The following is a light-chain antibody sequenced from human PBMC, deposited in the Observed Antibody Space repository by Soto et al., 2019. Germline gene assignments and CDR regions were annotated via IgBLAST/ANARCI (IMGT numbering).Light chain of an antibody. J-gene: IGKJ1*01. V-gene: IGKV1-5*01. Sequence: DIQMTQSPSTLSASVGDRVTITCRASQSIGRFLAWYQHQPGKAPKLLIYDAPTLESGAPSRFSGTGSGTEFTFSITSLQPEDFGTYYCQQCYMGWTFGQGTKVDFK. CDR3: QQCYMGWT. CDR1: QSIGRF. CDR2: DAP.